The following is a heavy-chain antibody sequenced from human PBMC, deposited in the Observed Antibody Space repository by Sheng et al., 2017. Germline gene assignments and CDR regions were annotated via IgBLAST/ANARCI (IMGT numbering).Heavy chain of an antibody. J-gene: IGHJ2*01. CDR3: ARRGYWYFDL. CDR2: ISSNGGGT. CDR1: GFTFNSYA. V-gene: IGHV3-64*01. Sequence: EVQLVESGEAWSSLGGPVRLSCAASGFTFNSYAMHWVRQAPGKGLEYVSAISSNGGGTYYANSVKGRFIISRDNSKNTLSLQMGSLRAEDLAVYYCARRGYWYFDLWGRGTLVTVSS.